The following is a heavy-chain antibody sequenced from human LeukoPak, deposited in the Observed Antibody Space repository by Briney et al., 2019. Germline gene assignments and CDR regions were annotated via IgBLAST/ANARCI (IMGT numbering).Heavy chain of an antibody. J-gene: IGHJ4*02. CDR1: GGSISSGDYY. Sequence: SETLSLTCTVSGGSISSGDYYWSWIRQPPGKGLEWIGYIYYSGSTYYNPSLKSRVTISVDTSKNQFSLKLSSVTAADTAVYYCARTEYCSGGSCSLDFDYWGQGTLVTVSS. D-gene: IGHD2-15*01. CDR3: ARTEYCSGGSCSLDFDY. V-gene: IGHV4-30-4*01. CDR2: IYYSGST.